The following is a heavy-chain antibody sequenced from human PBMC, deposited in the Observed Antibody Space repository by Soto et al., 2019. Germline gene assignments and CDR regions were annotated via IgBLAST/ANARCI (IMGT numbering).Heavy chain of an antibody. CDR1: GASIKSRNYF. Sequence: QLQLQETGPGLVKPSETLSLTCTVSGASIKSRNYFWGWIGQPPGKGLEFVESIHSSGGTYYNPSLKSRVTVSVDLSNSHFSLSLKSLTATDTAVYYCGRLAEAATGHTDFDFWGQGTLVTVSS. CDR2: IHSSGGT. CDR3: GRLAEAATGHTDFDF. J-gene: IGHJ4*02. D-gene: IGHD2-15*01. V-gene: IGHV4-39*02.